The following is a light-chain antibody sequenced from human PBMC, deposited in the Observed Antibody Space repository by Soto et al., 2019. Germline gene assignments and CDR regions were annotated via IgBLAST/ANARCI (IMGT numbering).Light chain of an antibody. Sequence: EIVLTQSPATLSLSPGERATLSCRASQGVSNSLAWYQQKPGQAPRLLIYDASNRATGIPARFSGSGSGTDFTLTISSLEPEDFAVYYCQQRSNWLTFGGGTKVEIK. CDR3: QQRSNWLT. CDR1: QGVSNS. J-gene: IGKJ4*01. V-gene: IGKV3-11*01. CDR2: DAS.